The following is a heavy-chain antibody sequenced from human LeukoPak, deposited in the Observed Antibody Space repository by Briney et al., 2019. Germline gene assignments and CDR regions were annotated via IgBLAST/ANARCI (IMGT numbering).Heavy chain of an antibody. V-gene: IGHV1-2*02. CDR1: GYTFTGYY. CDR2: INPNSGGT. Sequence: ASVKVSCKASGYTFTGYYMHWVRQAPGQGLEWMGWINPNSGGTNYAQKFQGRVTMTRDTSISTAYMELSRLRSDDTAVYYCARGYSSSWYPIDAFDIWGQGTMVTVSS. D-gene: IGHD6-13*01. CDR3: ARGYSSSWYPIDAFDI. J-gene: IGHJ3*02.